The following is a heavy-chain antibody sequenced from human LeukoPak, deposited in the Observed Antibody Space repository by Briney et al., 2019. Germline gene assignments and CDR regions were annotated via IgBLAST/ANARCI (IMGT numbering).Heavy chain of an antibody. V-gene: IGHV3-15*01. CDR1: GFTFSNAW. D-gene: IGHD3/OR15-3a*01. CDR2: IKSKTDGRTT. CDR3: STDWTYGMDV. Sequence: PGGSLRLSCAASGFTFSNAWMSWVRQAPGKGLEWVGRIKSKTDGRTTDYAAPVKGRFTISRDDSKNTLYLQMNSLKTEDTAVYYCSTDWTYGMDVWGQGTTVTVS. J-gene: IGHJ6*02.